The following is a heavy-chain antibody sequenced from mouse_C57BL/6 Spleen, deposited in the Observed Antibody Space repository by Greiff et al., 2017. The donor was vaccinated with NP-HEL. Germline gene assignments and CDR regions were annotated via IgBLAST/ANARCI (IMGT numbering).Heavy chain of an antibody. D-gene: IGHD3-1*01. J-gene: IGHJ2*01. CDR1: GFTFSDYG. CDR3: ARVGFQSYYFDY. V-gene: IGHV5-17*01. Sequence: DVMLVESGGGLVKPGGSLKLSCAASGFTFSDYGMHWVRQAPEKGLEWVAYISSGSSTIYYADTVKGRFTISRDNAKNTLFLQMSSLRSEDTAMYYCARVGFQSYYFDYWGQGTTLTVSS. CDR2: ISSGSSTI.